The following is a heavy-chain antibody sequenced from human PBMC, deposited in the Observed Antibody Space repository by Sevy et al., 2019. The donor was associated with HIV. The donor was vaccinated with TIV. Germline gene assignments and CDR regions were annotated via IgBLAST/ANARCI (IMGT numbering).Heavy chain of an antibody. J-gene: IGHJ4*02. V-gene: IGHV1-69*13. CDR3: ARNHVSGYTVDSSGYRSPFFDY. CDR2: IIPIFGTA. CDR1: GGTFSSYA. D-gene: IGHD3-22*01. Sequence: ASVKVSCKASGGTFSSYAISWVRQAPGQGLEWMGGIIPIFGTANYPQKFQGRVTITADESTSTAYMELSSLRSEDTAVYYCARNHVSGYTVDSSGYRSPFFDYWGQGTLVTVSS.